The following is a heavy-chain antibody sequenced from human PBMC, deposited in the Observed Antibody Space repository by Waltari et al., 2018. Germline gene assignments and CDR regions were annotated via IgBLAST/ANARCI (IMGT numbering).Heavy chain of an antibody. J-gene: IGHJ3*01. D-gene: IGHD3-16*01. CDR2: ISWNSGSK. CDR1: GFTFDDYA. V-gene: IGHV3-9*01. Sequence: EVQLVESGGGLVQPGRSLRLSCVASGFTFDDYAMHWVRQAPGKGLEWVEGISWNSGSKEYADSVKGRFTIARDNAKNSLYLQMNSLTPEDTALYFCATRGGLAFDFWGQGTMVTVSS. CDR3: ATRGGLAFDF.